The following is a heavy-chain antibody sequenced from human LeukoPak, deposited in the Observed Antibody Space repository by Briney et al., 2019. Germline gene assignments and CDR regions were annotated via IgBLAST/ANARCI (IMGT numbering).Heavy chain of an antibody. V-gene: IGHV3-7*01. D-gene: IGHD3-3*01. CDR2: IKQDGSEK. J-gene: IGHJ6*03. CDR1: GFTFSNYW. Sequence: GGSLRLSCAASGFTFSNYWMSWVRQAPGKGLEWVANIKQDGSEKYYVDSVKGRFTISRDNAKNSLYLQMNSLRAEDTAVYYCARDWSYYYYMDVWGKGTTVAISS. CDR3: ARDWSYYYYMDV.